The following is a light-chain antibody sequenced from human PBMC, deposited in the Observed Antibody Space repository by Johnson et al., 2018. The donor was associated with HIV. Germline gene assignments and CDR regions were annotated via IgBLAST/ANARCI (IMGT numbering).Light chain of an antibody. CDR3: GTWDSSLSAGGV. J-gene: IGLJ1*01. Sequence: QSVLTQPPSVSAAPGQKVTISCSGSSSNIGNNYVSWYQQLPGTAPKLLIYENNKRPSVIPDRFSGSKSGTSATLGITGLQTGDEADYYCGTWDSSLSAGGVFGTGNKVTVL. V-gene: IGLV1-51*02. CDR2: ENN. CDR1: SSNIGNNY.